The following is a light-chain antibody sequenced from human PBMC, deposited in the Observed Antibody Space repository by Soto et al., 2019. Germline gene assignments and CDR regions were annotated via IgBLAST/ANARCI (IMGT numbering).Light chain of an antibody. J-gene: IGKJ1*01. Sequence: AIKMTQSPSSLSASVGDRVTITCRASQGIRNDLAWYQQKPGKAPTLLIYGAFNLQSGVPSRFSGSGSGTDFTFTISSLQPEDVATYYCLQDDSYPRTFGQGTQVEIK. CDR2: GAF. V-gene: IGKV1-6*01. CDR3: LQDDSYPRT. CDR1: QGIRND.